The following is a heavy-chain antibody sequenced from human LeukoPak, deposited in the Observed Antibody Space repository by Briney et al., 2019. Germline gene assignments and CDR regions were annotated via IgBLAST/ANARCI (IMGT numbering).Heavy chain of an antibody. J-gene: IGHJ4*02. D-gene: IGHD3-10*01. Sequence: PSETLSLTCTVFGYSISSGYYWGWIRQPPGKGLEWIGSIYHSGSTYYNPSLKSRVTISVDTSKNQFSLKLSSVTAADTAVYYCARVTGTGFGELLSGDYWGQGTLVTVSS. CDR1: GYSISSGYY. V-gene: IGHV4-38-2*02. CDR2: IYHSGST. CDR3: ARVTGTGFGELLSGDY.